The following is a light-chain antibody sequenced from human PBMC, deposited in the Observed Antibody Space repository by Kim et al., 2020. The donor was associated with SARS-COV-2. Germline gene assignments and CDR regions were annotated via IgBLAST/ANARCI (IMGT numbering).Light chain of an antibody. V-gene: IGLV3-21*04. CDR2: YDS. Sequence: PGQTARITCGENRIGSKSVPWYQQKPGQAPVLVISYDSDRPSGIPERFSGSNSGNTATLSISGVEAGDEADYYCQVWDSTSDHRVVFGGGTQLTVL. CDR3: QVWDSTSDHRVV. CDR1: RIGSKS. J-gene: IGLJ2*01.